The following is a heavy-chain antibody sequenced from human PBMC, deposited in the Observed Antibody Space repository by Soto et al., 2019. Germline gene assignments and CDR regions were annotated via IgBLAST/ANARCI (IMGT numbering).Heavy chain of an antibody. Sequence: PSETLSLTCAVYGGSFSGYYWSWIRQPPGKGLEWIGEINHSGSTNYNPSLKSRVTISVDTSKNQFSLKLSSATAADTAVYYCARGNLYYGSGSCFGWFDPWGQGTLVTVSS. CDR3: ARGNLYYGSGSCFGWFDP. CDR2: INHSGST. J-gene: IGHJ5*02. V-gene: IGHV4-34*01. CDR1: GGSFSGYY. D-gene: IGHD3-10*01.